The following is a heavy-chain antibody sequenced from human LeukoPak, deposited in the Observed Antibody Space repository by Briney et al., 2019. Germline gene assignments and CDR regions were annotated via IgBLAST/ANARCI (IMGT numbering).Heavy chain of an antibody. CDR1: GYSISSGYY. V-gene: IGHV4-38-2*02. Sequence: SETLSLTCAVSGYSISSGYYWGWIRQPPGKGLEWIGSIYHSGSTYYNPSLKSRVTISVDTSKNQFSLKLSSVTSADTAVYYCAREAVADYMDVWGKGTTVTVSS. J-gene: IGHJ6*03. CDR3: AREAVADYMDV. D-gene: IGHD6-19*01. CDR2: IYHSGST.